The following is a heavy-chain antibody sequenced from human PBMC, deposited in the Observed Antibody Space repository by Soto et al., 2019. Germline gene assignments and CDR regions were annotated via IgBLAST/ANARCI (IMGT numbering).Heavy chain of an antibody. CDR1: GFTFRTYG. D-gene: IGHD1-26*01. V-gene: IGHV3-33*01. J-gene: IGHJ4*02. CDR3: ARGRVDGGELDL. Sequence: VQLVASGGGVVQPGRSLRLSCAASGFTFRTYGMYWARQAPGKGLEWVAVIWYDASNKYYADSVKGRFTISRDNSEKTLYLQMNSLTAEDTAVYYCARGRVDGGELDLWGQGTLVTVSS. CDR2: IWYDASNK.